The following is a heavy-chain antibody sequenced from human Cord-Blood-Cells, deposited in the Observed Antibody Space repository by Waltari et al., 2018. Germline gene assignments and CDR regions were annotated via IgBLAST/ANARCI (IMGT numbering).Heavy chain of an antibody. V-gene: IGHV4-4*07. D-gene: IGHD4-17*01. Sequence: QVQLQESGPGLVKPSETLSLTCPVAGGSISRYYWSWLRQPAGKGLEWIARIYTSGSTNYNPSLKSRVTMSVDTPKNQFSLQLSSVTAADTAVYYCARDLRLYGDYWYLDLWGRSTLVTVSS. J-gene: IGHJ2*01. CDR1: GGSISRYY. CDR3: ARDLRLYGDYWYLDL. CDR2: IYTSGST.